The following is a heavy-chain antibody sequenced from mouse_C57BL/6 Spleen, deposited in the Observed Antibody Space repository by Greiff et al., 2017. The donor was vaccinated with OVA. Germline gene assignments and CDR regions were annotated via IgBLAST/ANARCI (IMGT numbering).Heavy chain of an antibody. D-gene: IGHD2-13*01. J-gene: IGHJ4*01. Sequence: QVQLQQPGPELVKPGASVKISCKASGYAFSSSWMNWVKQRPGKGLEWIGRIYPGDGDTNYNGKFKGKATLTADKSASTAYMQLSSLTSEDSAVYYCARFDYDDYAMDYWGQGTSATVSS. CDR3: ARFDYDDYAMDY. V-gene: IGHV1-82*01. CDR1: GYAFSSSW. CDR2: IYPGDGDT.